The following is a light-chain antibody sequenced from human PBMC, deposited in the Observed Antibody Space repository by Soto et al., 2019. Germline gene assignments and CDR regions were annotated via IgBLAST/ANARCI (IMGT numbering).Light chain of an antibody. V-gene: IGKV3-15*01. Sequence: IVLTQSPATLSVSPGEKVTLSCRASQTIRTNLAWYQQRPGQAPNLLIYDAATRATALPARFSGSGSGTDFTLTIASLQSGDFAVYYCQQYETWPRTFGQGTRVEI. CDR2: DAA. CDR3: QQYETWPRT. J-gene: IGKJ1*01. CDR1: QTIRTN.